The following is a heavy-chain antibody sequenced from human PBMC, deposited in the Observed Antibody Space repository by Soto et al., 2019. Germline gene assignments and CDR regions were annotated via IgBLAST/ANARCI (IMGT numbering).Heavy chain of an antibody. D-gene: IGHD3-3*01. V-gene: IGHV1-3*01. CDR2: INAGNGNT. CDR1: VYNLTTYA. CDR3: ASGERLYFYYYGMDV. J-gene: IGHJ6*02. Sequence: SVKVSCKSSVYNLTTYAMLLVRQAPGQSPEWMGWINAGNGNTQYSQKFHGRVTMTRDTSASTAYMELRSLKSEDTAVYYCASGERLYFYYYGMDVWGQGSTVTVSS.